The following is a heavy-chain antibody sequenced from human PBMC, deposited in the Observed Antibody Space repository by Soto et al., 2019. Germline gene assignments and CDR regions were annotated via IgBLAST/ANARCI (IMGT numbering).Heavy chain of an antibody. CDR1: GYTFTGYY. CDR3: AREETTTISLAGGNWLDP. CDR2: INPNSGGT. D-gene: IGHD3-3*01. V-gene: IGHV1-2*04. Sequence: GASVKVSCKASGYTFTGYYMDWVRQAPGQGLEWMGWINPNSGGTNYAQKFQGWVTMTRDTSISTAYMELSRLRSDDTAVYYCAREETTTISLAGGNWLDPWGQGTLVTVSS. J-gene: IGHJ5*02.